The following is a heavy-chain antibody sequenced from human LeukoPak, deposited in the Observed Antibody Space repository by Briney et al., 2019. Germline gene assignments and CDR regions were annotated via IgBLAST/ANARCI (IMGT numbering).Heavy chain of an antibody. J-gene: IGHJ4*02. D-gene: IGHD1-26*01. V-gene: IGHV3-21*01. CDR2: ISGDSGYT. Sequence: GGSLRLSCAASGFTFSSYSMNWVRQAPGKGLEWVSSISGDSGYTYHADSLKGRFTTSRDNAKNSLYLQMNSLRAEDTAVYYCATDLPPVGSKDYWGQGTLVTVSS. CDR3: ATDLPPVGSKDY. CDR1: GFTFSSYS.